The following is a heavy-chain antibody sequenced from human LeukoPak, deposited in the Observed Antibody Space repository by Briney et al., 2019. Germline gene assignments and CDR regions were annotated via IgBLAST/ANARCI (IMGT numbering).Heavy chain of an antibody. CDR3: ARVGSTSTNWFDP. CDR2: IYHSGST. J-gene: IGHJ5*02. Sequence: SQTLSLTCAVSGGSISSGGYSWSWIRQPPGKGLEWIGSIYHSGSTYYNPSLKSRVTISVDTSKNQFSLKLCSVTAADTAVYYCARVGSTSTNWFDPWGQGTLVTVSS. D-gene: IGHD2-2*01. V-gene: IGHV4-30-2*03. CDR1: GGSISSGGYS.